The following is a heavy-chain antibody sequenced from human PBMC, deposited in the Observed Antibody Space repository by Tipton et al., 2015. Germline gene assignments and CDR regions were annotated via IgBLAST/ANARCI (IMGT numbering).Heavy chain of an antibody. CDR2: ISYSGST. J-gene: IGHJ4*02. V-gene: IGHV4-59*01. Sequence: TLSLTCTVTGGSIRSFYWSWIRQPPGKGLEWIGYISYSGSTNYNTSLKSRVTISVDTPKNQFSLKLSSVTAADTAVYYCARYTAYGSGIYTYYFDYWGQGTLVTVS. D-gene: IGHD3-10*01. CDR3: ARYTAYGSGIYTYYFDY. CDR1: GGSIRSFY.